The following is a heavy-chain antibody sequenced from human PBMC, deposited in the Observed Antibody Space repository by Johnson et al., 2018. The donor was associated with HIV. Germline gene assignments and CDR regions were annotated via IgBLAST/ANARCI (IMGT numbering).Heavy chain of an antibody. J-gene: IGHJ3*02. V-gene: IGHV3-20*04. CDR2: VNWNGGST. CDR1: GFTFDDYG. Sequence: PGGSLRVSCAASGFTFDDYGMSWVRQAPGKGLEWVSGVNWNGGSTGYADSVKGRFTISRDNAKNSLYLRMNSLRAEDTALYYCATHIVVVIAIRNAFDIWGQGTMVTVSS. D-gene: IGHD2-21*01. CDR3: ATHIVVVIAIRNAFDI.